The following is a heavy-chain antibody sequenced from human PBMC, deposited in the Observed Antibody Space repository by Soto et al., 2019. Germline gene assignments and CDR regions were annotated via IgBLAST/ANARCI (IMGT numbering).Heavy chain of an antibody. D-gene: IGHD4-17*01. V-gene: IGHV4-31*03. J-gene: IGHJ4*02. CDR2: IYYSGST. CDR1: GGSISSGGYY. Sequence: SETLSLTCTVSGGSISSGGYYWSWIRQHPGKGLEWIGYIYYSGSTYYNPSLKSRVTISVDTSKNQFSLKLSSVTAADTAVYYCARDNPSDYGDYVRLHSWGQGTLVTVSS. CDR3: ARDNPSDYGDYVRLHS.